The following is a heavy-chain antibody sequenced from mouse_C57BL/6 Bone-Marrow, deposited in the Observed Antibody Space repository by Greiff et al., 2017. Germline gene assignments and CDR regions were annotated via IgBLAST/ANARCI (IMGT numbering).Heavy chain of an antibody. CDR3: ARTDNYDDYTRDY. V-gene: IGHV1-64*01. J-gene: IGHJ4*01. Sequence: QVQLKQPGAELVKPGASVKLSCKASGYTFTNYWMHWVKQRPGQGLEWIGMMHPNGGSPDYNEKFKSEATLRVDKSSRTAYMELSSLTSEDSAVYYSARTDNYDDYTRDYWGQGTSVTVSS. CDR2: MHPNGGSP. D-gene: IGHD2-12*01. CDR1: GYTFTNYW.